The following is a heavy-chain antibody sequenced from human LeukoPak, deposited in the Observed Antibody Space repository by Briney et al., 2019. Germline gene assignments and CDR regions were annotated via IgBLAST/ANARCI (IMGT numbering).Heavy chain of an antibody. CDR3: ARSSSGTYHY. V-gene: IGHV1-3*01. D-gene: IGHD3-10*01. Sequence: VASVKVSCKTSGYNFACYTMHWLRQAPGQSPEWMGSINGDNGNTKYSEKFQGRVTFTRDTSASSAYMELSRLRSEDTAVYYCARSSSGTYHYWGQGTLVTVSS. CDR1: GYNFACYT. J-gene: IGHJ4*02. CDR2: INGDNGNT.